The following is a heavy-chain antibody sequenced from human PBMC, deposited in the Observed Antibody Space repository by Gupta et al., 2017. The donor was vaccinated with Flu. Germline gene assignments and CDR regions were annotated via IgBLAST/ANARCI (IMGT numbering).Heavy chain of an antibody. CDR1: GYTFTGYY. D-gene: IGHD6-19*01. J-gene: IGHJ6*02. V-gene: IGHV1-2*02. CDR3: ARTLYSSGWYYYYYGMDV. Sequence: QVQLVQSGAEVKKPGASVKVSCKASGYTFTGYYMHWVRQAPGQGLEWMGWINPNSGGTNYAQKLQGRVTMTRDTSISTAYMELSRLRSDDTAVYYCARTLYSSGWYYYYYGMDVWGQGTTVTVSS. CDR2: INPNSGGT.